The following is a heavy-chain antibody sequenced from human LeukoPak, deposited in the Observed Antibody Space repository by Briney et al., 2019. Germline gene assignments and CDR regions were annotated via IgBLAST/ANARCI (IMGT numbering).Heavy chain of an antibody. CDR1: GFTFSDYY. CDR2: ISSSGSTI. D-gene: IGHD3-16*01. Sequence: GGSLRLSCAASGFTFSDYYMSWIRQAPGKGLEWVSYISSSGSTIYYADSVKGRFTISRDNAKNSLYLQMNSLRAEDTAVYYCTTDSVMITFGGVPGYWGQGTLVTVSS. V-gene: IGHV3-11*01. J-gene: IGHJ4*02. CDR3: TTDSVMITFGGVPGY.